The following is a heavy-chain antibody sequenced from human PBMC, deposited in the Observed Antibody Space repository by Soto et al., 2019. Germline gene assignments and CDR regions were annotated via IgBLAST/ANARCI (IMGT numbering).Heavy chain of an antibody. J-gene: IGHJ4*02. V-gene: IGHV3-33*01. D-gene: IGHD3-3*01. CDR3: ARDRVVINPSYYFDY. CDR2: IWSDGSHK. CDR1: GFTFSTYG. Sequence: QVQLVESGGGVVQPGRSLRLSCAASGFTFSTYGMHWIRQAPDKGLEWVAIIWSDGSHKYYADSMKGRFTISRDNSKNTLYLKMDSLRAEDTAVYYCARDRVVINPSYYFDYWGQGTLVTVSS.